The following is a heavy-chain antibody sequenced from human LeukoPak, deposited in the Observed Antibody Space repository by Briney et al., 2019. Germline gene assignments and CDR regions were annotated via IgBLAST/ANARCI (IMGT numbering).Heavy chain of an antibody. CDR1: EFTFSTYA. CDR2: ISDNGGSI. Sequence: QPGGSLRLSCAASEFTFSTYAMNWVRQAPGKGLEWVSAISDNGGSIYYADSVKGRFTISRDNSKNTLYLQMNSLRAGDTAVYYCAKGHDTRTATLDYWGQGTLVTVSS. D-gene: IGHD1-1*01. V-gene: IGHV3-23*01. CDR3: AKGHDTRTATLDY. J-gene: IGHJ4*02.